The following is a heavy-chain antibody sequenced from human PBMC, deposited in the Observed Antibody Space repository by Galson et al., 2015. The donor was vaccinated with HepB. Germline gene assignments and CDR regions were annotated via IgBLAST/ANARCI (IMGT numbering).Heavy chain of an antibody. CDR3: ARDLGVAIQFLTLGY. Sequence: SLRLSCAASGFTFRTYSMNWVRQAPGKGLEWVSSISSSSGDIYYADSVKGRFTISRDNTKNSLYLQMDSLRAEDTAVYYYARDLGVAIQFLTLGYWGQGTLVTVSS. CDR1: GFTFRTYS. CDR2: ISSSSGDI. V-gene: IGHV3-21*01. D-gene: IGHD2-21*01. J-gene: IGHJ4*02.